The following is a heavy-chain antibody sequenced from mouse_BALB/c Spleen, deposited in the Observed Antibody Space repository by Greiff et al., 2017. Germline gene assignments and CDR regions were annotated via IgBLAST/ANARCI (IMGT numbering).Heavy chain of an antibody. V-gene: IGHV1-7*01. CDR2: INPSTGYT. D-gene: IGHD1-1*01. CDR3: ARRGGSSYRYFDV. CDR1: GYTFTSYW. J-gene: IGHJ1*01. Sequence: VKVVESGAELAKPGASVKMSCKASGYTFTSYWMHWVKQRPGQGLEWIGYINPSTGYTEYNQKFKDKATLTADKSSSTAYMQLSSLTSEDSAVYYCARRGGSSYRYFDVWGAGTTVTVSS.